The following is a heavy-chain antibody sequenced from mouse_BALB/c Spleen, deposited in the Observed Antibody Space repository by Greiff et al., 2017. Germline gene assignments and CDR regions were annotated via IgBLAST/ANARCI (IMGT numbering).Heavy chain of an antibody. J-gene: IGHJ3*01. CDR2: IDPANGNT. D-gene: IGHD3-1*01. Sequence: EVKLQESGAELVKPGASVKLSCTASGFNIKDTYMHWVKQRPEQGLEWIGRIDPANGNTKYDPKFQGKATITADTSSNTAYLQLSSLTSEDTAVYYCAYSAWFAYWGQGTLVTVSA. V-gene: IGHV14-3*02. CDR1: GFNIKDTY. CDR3: AYSAWFAY.